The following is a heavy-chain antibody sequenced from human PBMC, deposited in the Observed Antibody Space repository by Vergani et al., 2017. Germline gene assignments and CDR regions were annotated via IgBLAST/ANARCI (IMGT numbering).Heavy chain of an antibody. Sequence: QVQLVQSGAEVKKPGASVKVSCKASGGTFSSYAISWVRQAPGQGLEWMGRIIPILGIANYAQKFQGRVTITADKSTSTAYMELSSLRSEDTAVYYCARDYGSGSYYNTMGADYWGQGTLVTVSS. D-gene: IGHD3-10*01. V-gene: IGHV1-69*04. CDR1: GGTFSSYA. CDR3: ARDYGSGSYYNTMGADY. J-gene: IGHJ4*02. CDR2: IIPILGIA.